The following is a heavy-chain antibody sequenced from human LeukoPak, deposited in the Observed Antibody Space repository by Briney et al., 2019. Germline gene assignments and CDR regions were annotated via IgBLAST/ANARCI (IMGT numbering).Heavy chain of an antibody. V-gene: IGHV3-20*04. J-gene: IGHJ4*02. CDR2: INWNGGST. Sequence: GGSLRLSCAASGFTFSSYAMSWVRQAPGKGLEWVSGINWNGGSTGYADSVKGRFTISRDDAKNSLYLQMNSLRAEDTAVYYCAKVRFLEWDLDYWGQGTLVTVSS. CDR3: AKVRFLEWDLDY. CDR1: GFTFSSYA. D-gene: IGHD3-3*01.